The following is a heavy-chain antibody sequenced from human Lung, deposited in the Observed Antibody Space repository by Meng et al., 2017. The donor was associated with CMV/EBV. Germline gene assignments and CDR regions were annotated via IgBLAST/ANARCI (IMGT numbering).Heavy chain of an antibody. J-gene: IGHJ4*01. CDR3: APSQVDFDFWSGYFSLISSLCDY. D-gene: IGHD3-3*01. V-gene: IGHV2-5*01. Sequence: SGPXLVKPTQPLTLTCTFSGFSLSSTGVAVGWIRQPPGKALEWLALIYWSNEKRYNPSLGSRLTITKDTSNNQVVLTMTSVDPVDTATYYCAPSQVDFDFWSGYFSLISSLCDYWXHGAXVTVSS. CDR2: IYWSNEK. CDR1: GFSLSSTGVA.